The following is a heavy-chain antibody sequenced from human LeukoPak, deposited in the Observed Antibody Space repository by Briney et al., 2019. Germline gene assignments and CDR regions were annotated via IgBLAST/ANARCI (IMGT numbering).Heavy chain of an antibody. CDR2: ISSSSSYI. V-gene: IGHV3-21*01. J-gene: IGHJ1*01. CDR3: AAYSGSYPEYFQY. D-gene: IGHD1-26*01. Sequence: PGWSLRLSCAASGFTFSSYSMNWVRQAPGKGLEWVSSISSSSSYIYYADSVKGRFTISRDNAKNSLYLQVNSLRAEDTAVYYCAAYSGSYPEYFQYWGQGILVTVSS. CDR1: GFTFSSYS.